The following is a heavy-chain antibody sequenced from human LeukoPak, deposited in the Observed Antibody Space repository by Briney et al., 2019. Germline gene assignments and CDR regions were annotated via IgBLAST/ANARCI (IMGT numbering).Heavy chain of an antibody. D-gene: IGHD3-3*01. J-gene: IGHJ4*02. CDR1: GFTFRSYG. Sequence: GGSLRLSCAASGFTFRSYGMHWVRQAPGKGLQWVAVIWYDGSNKYYPDSVKGRFTISRDNSKNTLSLQMNSLRAEDTAVYYCARELPPLEKYYFDYWGQGTLVTVCS. CDR3: ARELPPLEKYYFDY. V-gene: IGHV3-33*08. CDR2: IWYDGSNK.